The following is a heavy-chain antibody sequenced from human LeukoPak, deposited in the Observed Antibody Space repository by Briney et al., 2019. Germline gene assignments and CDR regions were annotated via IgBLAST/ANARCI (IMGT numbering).Heavy chain of an antibody. D-gene: IGHD6-13*01. V-gene: IGHV3-21*01. CDR3: ARGGGIAAAVTIDY. CDR2: ISSSSSYI. J-gene: IGHJ4*02. Sequence: GGSLRLSCAASGFTFNTYAMNWVRQAPGKGLEWVSSISSSSSYIYYADSVKGRFTISRDNAKNSLYLQMNSLRAEDTAVYYCARGGGIAAAVTIDYWGQGTLVTVSS. CDR1: GFTFNTYA.